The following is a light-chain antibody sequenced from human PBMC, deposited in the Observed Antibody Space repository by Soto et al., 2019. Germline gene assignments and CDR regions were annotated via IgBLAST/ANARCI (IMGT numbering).Light chain of an antibody. CDR1: QSIGSSY. CDR3: QHYGSSLSIT. J-gene: IGKJ5*01. CDR2: GAS. Sequence: EIVLTQSPGTLSLSPGERATLSCRASQSIGSSYLAWYQQKPGQAPRLLIYGASSRASGFPNRFSGSGYGTDFTLTISRLESEDFAVYYCQHYGSSLSITFGQGTRLEIK. V-gene: IGKV3-20*01.